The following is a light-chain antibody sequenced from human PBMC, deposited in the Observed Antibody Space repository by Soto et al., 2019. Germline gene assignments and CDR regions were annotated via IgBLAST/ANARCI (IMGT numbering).Light chain of an antibody. CDR2: TAS. CDR1: QPIRGF. J-gene: IGKJ5*01. V-gene: IGKV1-27*01. CDR3: QNYNLALPT. Sequence: DIQMTQSPSSLPTSLGDRVTISCRASQPIRGFLAWYQQRPGEVPRLLIHTASVLQSGVPSRFSGSGSKTNFTLTISSLQPEDVATYYCQNYNLALPTFGQGTRLEIK.